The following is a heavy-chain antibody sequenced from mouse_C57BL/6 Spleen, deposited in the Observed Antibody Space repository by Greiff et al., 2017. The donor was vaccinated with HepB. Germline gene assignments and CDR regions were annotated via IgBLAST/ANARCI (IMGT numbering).Heavy chain of an antibody. J-gene: IGHJ2*01. CDR3: ARTGLTGTGGFDY. CDR1: GFSLTSYG. CDR2: IWSGGST. V-gene: IGHV2-2*01. Sequence: QVHVKQSGPGLVQPSQSLSITCTVSGFSLTSYGVHWVRQSPGKGLEWLGVIWSGGSTDYNAAFISRLSISKDNSKSQVFFKMNSLQADDTAIYYCARTGLTGTGGFDYWGQGTTLTVSS. D-gene: IGHD4-1*01.